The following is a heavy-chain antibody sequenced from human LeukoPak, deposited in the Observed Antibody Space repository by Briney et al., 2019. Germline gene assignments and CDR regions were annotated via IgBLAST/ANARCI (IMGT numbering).Heavy chain of an antibody. D-gene: IGHD5-18*01. V-gene: IGHV4-39*07. CDR1: GGSISSSSYY. CDR3: ARVQAMGLPDY. J-gene: IGHJ4*02. CDR2: IYYSGST. Sequence: PSQTLSLTCTVSGGSISSSSYYWGWIRQPPGKGLEWIGSIYYSGSTYYNPSLKSRVTISVDTSKNQFSLKLSSVTAADTAVYYCARVQAMGLPDYWGQGTLVTASS.